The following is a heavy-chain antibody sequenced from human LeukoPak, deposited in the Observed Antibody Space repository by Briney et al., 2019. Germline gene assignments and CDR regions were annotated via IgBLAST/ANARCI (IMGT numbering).Heavy chain of an antibody. CDR2: ISAYNGNT. Sequence: ASVKVSCKASGYTFTSYGISWVRQAPGQGLEWMGWISAYNGNTNYAQKLQGRVTMTTDTSTSTAYMELRSLRSDDTAVYYRARIVSYDSSGHYLDWGQGTLVTVSS. D-gene: IGHD3-22*01. J-gene: IGHJ4*02. CDR3: ARIVSYDSSGHYLD. CDR1: GYTFTSYG. V-gene: IGHV1-18*01.